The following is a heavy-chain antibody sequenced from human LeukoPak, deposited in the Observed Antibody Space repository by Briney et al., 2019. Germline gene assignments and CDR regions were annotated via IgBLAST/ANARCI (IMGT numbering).Heavy chain of an antibody. V-gene: IGHV1-2*02. J-gene: IGHJ4*02. D-gene: IGHD3-10*01. CDR2: INPKSGGT. Sequence: ASVKVSCNASGYTFTGYYMYWVRQAPGQGLDWMGWINPKSGGTNYAQKFQGRVTMTRDTSISTAYMELRSLRSDDTAVYYCARDLYSRRMDYYGSGSFFAYWGQGTLVTVSS. CDR3: ARDLYSRRMDYYGSGSFFAY. CDR1: GYTFTGYY.